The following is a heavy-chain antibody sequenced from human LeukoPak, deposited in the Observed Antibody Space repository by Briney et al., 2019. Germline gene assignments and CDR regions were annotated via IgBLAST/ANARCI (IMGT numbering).Heavy chain of an antibody. D-gene: IGHD2-2*01. CDR2: ISAYNGDT. V-gene: IGHV1-18*01. J-gene: IGHJ6*02. CDR1: GYTFTSYG. CDR3: ARDPRRYCSSTSCSRGMDV. Sequence: GASVKVSCKASGYTFTSYGISWVRQAPGQGLEWVGWISAYNGDTNYAQKLQGRVTMTTDTSTSTAYMELRSLRSDDTAVYYCARDPRRYCSSTSCSRGMDVWGQGTTVTVSS.